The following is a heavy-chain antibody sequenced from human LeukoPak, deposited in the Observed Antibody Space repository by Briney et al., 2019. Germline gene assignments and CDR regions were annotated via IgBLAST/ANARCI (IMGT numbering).Heavy chain of an antibody. CDR1: GGSFSGYY. D-gene: IGHD2-2*01. J-gene: IGHJ5*02. Sequence: SETLSLTCAVYGGSFSGYYWSWIRQPPGKGLEWIGEINHSGSTNYNPSLKSRVTISVDTSKNQFSLKLSSVTAADTAVYYCARGNWDCSSTSCYRTIRRNWFDPWGQGTLVTVS. CDR3: ARGNWDCSSTSCYRTIRRNWFDP. CDR2: INHSGST. V-gene: IGHV4-34*01.